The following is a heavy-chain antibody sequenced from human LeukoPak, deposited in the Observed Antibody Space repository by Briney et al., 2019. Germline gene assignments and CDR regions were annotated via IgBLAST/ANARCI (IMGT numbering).Heavy chain of an antibody. J-gene: IGHJ4*02. D-gene: IGHD3-10*01. CDR2: ISWNSGSI. Sequence: GGSLRLSCAASGFTFDDYAMHWVRQAPGKGLEWGSGISWNSGSIGYADSVKGRFTISRDNAKNSLYLQMNSLRAEDMALYYCAKASPSRRYYYGSGSYYNYFDYRGQGTLVTSPQ. V-gene: IGHV3-9*03. CDR3: AKASPSRRYYYGSGSYYNYFDY. CDR1: GFTFDDYA.